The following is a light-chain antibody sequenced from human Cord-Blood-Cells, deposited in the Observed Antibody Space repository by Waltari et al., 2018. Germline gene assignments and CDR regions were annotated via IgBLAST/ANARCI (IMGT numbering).Light chain of an antibody. CDR1: MLTSYY. V-gene: IGLV3-19*01. Sequence: SSELTQDPAVSVALGQTVSITSQGDMLTSYYESWYQQKPGQAPVLVIYGKNNRPSGIPDRFSGSSSGNTASLTITGAQAEDEADYYCNSRDSSGNHLGVFGGGTKLTVL. J-gene: IGLJ2*01. CDR2: GKN. CDR3: NSRDSSGNHLGV.